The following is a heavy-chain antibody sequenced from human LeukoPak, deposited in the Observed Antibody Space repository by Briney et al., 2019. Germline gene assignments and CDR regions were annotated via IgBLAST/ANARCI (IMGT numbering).Heavy chain of an antibody. V-gene: IGHV4-61*02. J-gene: IGHJ3*02. Sequence: SQTLSLTCTVSGGSISSGSNYWSWIRQPAGKGLEWIGRIYTSGSTNYNPSLKSRVTISVDTSKNQFSLKLSSVTAADTAVYYCARYDSSGYWYAFDIWGQGTMVTVSS. CDR2: IYTSGST. CDR3: ARYDSSGYWYAFDI. CDR1: GGSISSGSNY. D-gene: IGHD3-22*01.